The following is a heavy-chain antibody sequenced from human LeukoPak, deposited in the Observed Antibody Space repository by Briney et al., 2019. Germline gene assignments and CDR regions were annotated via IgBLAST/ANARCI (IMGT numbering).Heavy chain of an antibody. D-gene: IGHD2-8*01. CDR1: GFTFSTYT. CDR3: AKDTSIGKYCTNGVCSPFDY. CDR2: ISSSSSYI. Sequence: GGSLRLSCAASGFTFSTYTMNWVSQAPGKGLEWVSTISSSSSYIYYGDSVKGRFTISRDNAKNSLYLQMNSLRAEDTAVYYCAKDTSIGKYCTNGVCSPFDYWGQGTLVTVSS. V-gene: IGHV3-21*04. J-gene: IGHJ4*02.